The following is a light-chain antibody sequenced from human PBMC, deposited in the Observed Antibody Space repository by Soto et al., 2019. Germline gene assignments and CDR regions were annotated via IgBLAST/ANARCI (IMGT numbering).Light chain of an antibody. CDR3: QQYNIWRSIS. Sequence: EVVLTQSPATLSLSPWERATFSCMASQNVNNFLSCYQQKPGQAPRLLIYGASNRATGIPDRFSGSGSGTDFTLTISRLEPEDFAAYYCQQYNIWRSISFGQGTRLE. J-gene: IGKJ5*01. V-gene: IGKV3-11*01. CDR2: GAS. CDR1: QNVNNF.